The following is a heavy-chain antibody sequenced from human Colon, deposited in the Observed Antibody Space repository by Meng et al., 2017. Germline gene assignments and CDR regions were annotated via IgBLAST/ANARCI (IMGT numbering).Heavy chain of an antibody. CDR1: GYSFRTYA. Sequence: HVQLVQSGSELKKPGASVKVSCKASGYSFRTYAINWVRQAPGQGLQWMGWINMYTGDPSYVEGFAGRFVFSLDISVSTAYLQISSLKAEDTAVYFCVRHNGDSDFDYWGQGTLVTVSS. CDR2: INMYTGDP. V-gene: IGHV7-4-1*02. J-gene: IGHJ4*02. D-gene: IGHD2-21*02. CDR3: VRHNGDSDFDY.